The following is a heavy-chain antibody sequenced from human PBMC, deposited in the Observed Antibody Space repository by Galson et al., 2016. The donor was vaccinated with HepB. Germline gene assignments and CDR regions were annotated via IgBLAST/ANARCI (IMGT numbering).Heavy chain of an antibody. J-gene: IGHJ4*02. CDR2: IYSSGGT. Sequence: SETLSLTCTVSGGSISSYYWSWIRQPAGKGLEWIGRIYSSGGTNYNPSLKSRVTMSVDTSKNQFSLKLSSVTAADTAVYYCARVVPPVRFGSEYYFDYWGQGTLVTVSS. V-gene: IGHV4-4*07. D-gene: IGHD1-26*01. CDR3: ARVVPPVRFGSEYYFDY. CDR1: GGSISSYY.